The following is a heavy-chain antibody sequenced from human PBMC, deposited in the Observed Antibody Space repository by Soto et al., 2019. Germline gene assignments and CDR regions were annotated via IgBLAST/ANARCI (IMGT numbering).Heavy chain of an antibody. CDR1: GYTFTSYG. CDR3: ARDREYGGNSGGAAFDI. Sequence: PSVKVSCKASGYTFTSYGISWVRRAPGQGLEWMGWISAYNGNTNYAQKLQGRVTMTTDTSTSTAYMELRSLRPDDTAVYYCARDREYGGNSGGAAFDIWGQGTMVTVSS. D-gene: IGHD2-21*02. CDR2: ISAYNGNT. J-gene: IGHJ3*02. V-gene: IGHV1-18*04.